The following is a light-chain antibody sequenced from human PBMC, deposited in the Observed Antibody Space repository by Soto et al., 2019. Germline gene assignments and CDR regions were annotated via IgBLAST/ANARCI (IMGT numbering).Light chain of an antibody. CDR3: QQRNDWPIT. CDR1: QSVDSH. Sequence: EIVLTQSPASLSLSPGERATLSCRASQSVDSHLVWYQQKPGQAPRLLIFGASNRATGIPARFSGSGSGTDFTLAIYRLEPDDFAVYYCQQRNDWPITFGQGTRLEIK. V-gene: IGKV3-11*01. J-gene: IGKJ5*01. CDR2: GAS.